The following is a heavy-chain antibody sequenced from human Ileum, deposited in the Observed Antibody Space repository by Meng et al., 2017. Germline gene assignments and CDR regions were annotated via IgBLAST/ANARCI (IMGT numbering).Heavy chain of an antibody. J-gene: IGHJ5*02. CDR3: ARDKPHNWFDP. Sequence: EGQVVEPGGGLFQPGGSLRLSCAAPGFTFSSYWMHWVRQAPGKGLVWVARINTDGSDTSYADSVKGRFTISRDNAQNMVYLQMNSLRAEDTAVYYCARDKPHNWFDPWGQGTLVTVSS. V-gene: IGHV3-74*01. CDR1: GFTFSSYW. CDR2: INTDGSDT.